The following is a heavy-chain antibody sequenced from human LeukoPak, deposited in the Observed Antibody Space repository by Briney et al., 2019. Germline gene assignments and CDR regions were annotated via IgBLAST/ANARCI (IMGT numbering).Heavy chain of an antibody. J-gene: IGHJ1*01. D-gene: IGHD6-13*01. Sequence: GGSLRLSCAASGFIFSTYSMNWVRQSPGKGLEWVSSISGGSNYIYYADSVKGRFTISRDNAKNSLFLQMNSLRAEDTAVYYCARDFGDSSEYFQHWGQGTLVTVSS. CDR1: GFIFSTYS. CDR2: ISGGSNYI. CDR3: ARDFGDSSEYFQH. V-gene: IGHV3-21*01.